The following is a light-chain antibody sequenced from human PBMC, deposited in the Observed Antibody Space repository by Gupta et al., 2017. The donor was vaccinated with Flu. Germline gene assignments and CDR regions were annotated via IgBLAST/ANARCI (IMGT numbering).Light chain of an antibody. Sequence: QSALTQPRSVSGSPGQSVTISCTGTSSDVGGYNYVSWYQQHPGKAPKLMIYDVSKRPSGVPDRFSASKSGNTASLTIAVLQAEDEADYYCCSYAGSYTWVFGGGTKLTVL. V-gene: IGLV2-11*01. CDR1: SSDVGGYNY. CDR3: CSYAGSYTWV. J-gene: IGLJ3*02. CDR2: DVS.